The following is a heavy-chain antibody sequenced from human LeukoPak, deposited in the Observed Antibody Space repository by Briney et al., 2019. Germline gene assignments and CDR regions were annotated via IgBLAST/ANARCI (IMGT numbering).Heavy chain of an antibody. CDR1: GFTVSSNY. CDR2: IYSGGST. D-gene: IGHD3-22*01. CDR3: ARGDNSAFDI. Sequence: GGSLRPSCAASGFTVSSNYMSWVRQAPGKGLEWVSLIYSGGSTYYADSVKGRFTISRDNAKNSLYLQMNSLRAEDTAVYYCARGDNSAFDIWGQGTMVTVSS. V-gene: IGHV3-53*01. J-gene: IGHJ3*02.